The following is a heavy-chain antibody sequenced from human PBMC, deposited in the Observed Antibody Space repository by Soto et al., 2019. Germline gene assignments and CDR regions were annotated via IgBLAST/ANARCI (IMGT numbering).Heavy chain of an antibody. D-gene: IGHD6-6*01. CDR1: GFTFSSYS. Sequence: RLSCAASGFTFSSYSMHWVRQAPVKGLEWVAVISYDGSNKYYADSVKGRFTISRDNSKNTLYLQMNSLRAEDTAVYYCAKDFTGEQARPHFDHWGQGTLVTVSS. J-gene: IGHJ4*02. CDR2: ISYDGSNK. V-gene: IGHV3-30*18. CDR3: AKDFTGEQARPHFDH.